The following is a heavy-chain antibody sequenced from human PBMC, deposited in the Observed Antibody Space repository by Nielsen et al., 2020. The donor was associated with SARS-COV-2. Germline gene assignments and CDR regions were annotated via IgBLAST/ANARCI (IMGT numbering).Heavy chain of an antibody. CDR2: L. D-gene: IGHD1-26*01. V-gene: IGHV3-21*01. CDR3: AKSRSGSYYSAFDI. J-gene: IGHJ3*02. Sequence: LYHALDSVKGRFTISRDNAKKSLYLQMNSLRAEDTAVYYCAKSRSGSYYSAFDIWGQGTMVTVSS.